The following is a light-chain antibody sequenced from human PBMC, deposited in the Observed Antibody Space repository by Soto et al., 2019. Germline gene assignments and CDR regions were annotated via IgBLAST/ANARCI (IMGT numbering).Light chain of an antibody. J-gene: IGLJ2*01. V-gene: IGLV1-40*01. Sequence: QAVVTQPPSVSGAPGQRVIISCTGSSSNIGAGYNVHWYQQLPGTAPKLLIYGDIDRPSGVPDRFSGSKSGTSASLAITGLQADDEADYYCQSYDSNLRGVLFGGGTKLTVL. CDR2: GDI. CDR3: QSYDSNLRGVL. CDR1: SSNIGAGYN.